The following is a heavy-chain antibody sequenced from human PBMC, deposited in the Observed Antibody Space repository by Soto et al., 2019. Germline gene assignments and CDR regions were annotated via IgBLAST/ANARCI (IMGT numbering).Heavy chain of an antibody. CDR2: ISYDGSNK. CDR3: AISGGDSSTSRRGINWFDP. Sequence: GGSLRLSCAASGFTFSSYAMHWVRQAPGKGLEWVAVISYDGSNKYYADSVKGRFTISRDNSKNTLYLQMNSLRAEDTAVYYCAISGGDSSTSRRGINWFDPWGQGTLVTVSS. D-gene: IGHD2-2*01. V-gene: IGHV3-30-3*01. CDR1: GFTFSSYA. J-gene: IGHJ5*02.